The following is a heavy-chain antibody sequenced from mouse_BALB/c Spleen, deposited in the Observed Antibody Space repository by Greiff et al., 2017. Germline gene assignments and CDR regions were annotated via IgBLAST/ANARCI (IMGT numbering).Heavy chain of an antibody. Sequence: EVKLQESGPSLVKPSQTLSLTCSVTGDSITSGYWNWIRKFPGNKLEYMGYISYSGSTYYNPSLKSRISITRDTSKNQYYLQLNSVTTEDTATYYCARCYYDYDGFAYWGQGTLVTVSA. J-gene: IGHJ3*01. CDR2: ISYSGST. V-gene: IGHV3-8*02. D-gene: IGHD2-4*01. CDR3: ARCYYDYDGFAY. CDR1: GDSITSGY.